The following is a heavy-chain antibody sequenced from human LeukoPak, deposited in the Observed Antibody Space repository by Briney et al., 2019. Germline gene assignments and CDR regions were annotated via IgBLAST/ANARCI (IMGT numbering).Heavy chain of an antibody. J-gene: IGHJ4*02. V-gene: IGHV1-2*06. CDR3: ARDFVYDYVWGSYRYNYFDY. Sequence: ASVKVSCKASGYTFTGYYMHWVRQAPGQGLEWMGRIDPNSGGTNYAQRLQGRVTMTRDTSISTTYMELSRLRSDDTAVYYCARDFVYDYVWGSYRYNYFDYWGQGTLVTVSS. CDR1: GYTFTGYY. CDR2: IDPNSGGT. D-gene: IGHD3-16*02.